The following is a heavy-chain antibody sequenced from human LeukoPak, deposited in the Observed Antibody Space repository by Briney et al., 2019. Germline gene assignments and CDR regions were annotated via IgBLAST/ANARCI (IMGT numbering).Heavy chain of an antibody. V-gene: IGHV6-1*01. CDR3: ARGRSVAGLDY. Sequence: SQTLSLTCAISGDSVSSNSAAWSWIRQSPSRGLEWLGRTYYRSKWYNDYAVSVKSRITISPDTAKNQFSLQLNSVTPEDTALYYCARGRSVAGLDYWGQGTLVTVSS. J-gene: IGHJ4*02. D-gene: IGHD6-19*01. CDR1: GDSVSSNSAA. CDR2: TYYRSKWYN.